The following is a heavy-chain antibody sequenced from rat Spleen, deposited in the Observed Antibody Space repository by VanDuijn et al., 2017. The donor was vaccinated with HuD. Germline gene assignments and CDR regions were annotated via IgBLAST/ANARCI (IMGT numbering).Heavy chain of an antibody. V-gene: IGHV5-25*01. CDR2: ISPSGGNT. Sequence: EVQLVESDGGLVQPGRSLKLSCAASGFTLSDHYMAWVRQAPTKGLEWVASISPSGGNTYYRDSVKGRFTISRDNAKSTLYLQMDSLRSEDTATYYCATDDYSSYWGQGVMVTVSS. CDR1: GFTLSDHY. D-gene: IGHD1-2*01. CDR3: ATDDYSSY. J-gene: IGHJ2*01.